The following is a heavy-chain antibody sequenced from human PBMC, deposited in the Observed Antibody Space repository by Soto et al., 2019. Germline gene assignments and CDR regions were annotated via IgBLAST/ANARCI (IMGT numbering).Heavy chain of an antibody. J-gene: IGHJ6*02. Sequence: GGSLRLSCAASGFTFSSYSMNWVRQAPGKGLEWVSSISSSSSYIYYADSVKGRFTISRDNAKNSLYLQMNSLRAEDTAVYYCAAPTLPSSDYYYYYGMDVWGQGTTVTVSS. CDR2: ISSSSSYI. D-gene: IGHD2-21*01. CDR3: AAPTLPSSDYYYYYGMDV. V-gene: IGHV3-21*01. CDR1: GFTFSSYS.